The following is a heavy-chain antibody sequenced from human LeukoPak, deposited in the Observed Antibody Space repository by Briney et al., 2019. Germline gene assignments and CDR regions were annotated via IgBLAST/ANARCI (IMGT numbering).Heavy chain of an antibody. V-gene: IGHV3-21*01. CDR3: AGIAARGSYMDV. D-gene: IGHD6-6*01. Sequence: PGGSLRLSCAASGFTFSSYSMNWVRQAPGKGLEWVSSISSSSSYIYYADSVKGRFTISRDNAKNSLYLQINSLRAEDTAVYYCAGIAARGSYMDVWGKGTTVTVSS. CDR2: ISSSSSYI. J-gene: IGHJ6*03. CDR1: GFTFSSYS.